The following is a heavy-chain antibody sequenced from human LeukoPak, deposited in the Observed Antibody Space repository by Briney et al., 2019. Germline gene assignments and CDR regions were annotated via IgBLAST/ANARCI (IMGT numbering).Heavy chain of an antibody. V-gene: IGHV3-53*01. CDR2: IRAGGST. D-gene: IGHD3-22*01. J-gene: IGHJ3*02. CDR1: GFIVSGNY. Sequence: GSLRLSCAASGFIVSGNYMSWVRQAPGKGLEWVSVIRAGGSTSYADSVKGRFTTSRDNSKNTLYLQMNSLRDEDTAVYYCAREGSYDTSGYNDALDIWGQGTMVTVSA. CDR3: AREGSYDTSGYNDALDI.